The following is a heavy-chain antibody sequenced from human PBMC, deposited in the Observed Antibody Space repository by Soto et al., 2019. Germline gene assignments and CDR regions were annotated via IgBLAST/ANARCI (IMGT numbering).Heavy chain of an antibody. D-gene: IGHD3-10*01. V-gene: IGHV3-66*01. Sequence: EVQLVESGGGLVQPGGSLRLSCAASGFTVSTHYMTWVRQAPGKGLEWVSLMFYGGSTYYADSVKGRFTISRDDSENTLYLQMNSLRAEDTAVYYCATTGMGITLYYYYHGMDVWGQGTTVTVSS. CDR2: MFYGGST. CDR3: ATTGMGITLYYYYHGMDV. J-gene: IGHJ6*02. CDR1: GFTVSTHY.